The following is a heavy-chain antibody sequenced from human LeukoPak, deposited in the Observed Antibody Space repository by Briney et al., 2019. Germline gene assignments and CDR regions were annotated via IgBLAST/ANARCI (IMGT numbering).Heavy chain of an antibody. Sequence: PSETLSLTCTVSGGSISSSSYYWGWIRQPPGKGLEWIGSIYYSGSTYYNPSLKSRVTISVDTSKNQFSLKLSSVTAADTAVYYCARAVGGVQIYFDPWGQGTLVTVSS. CDR2: IYYSGST. CDR3: ARAVGGVQIYFDP. V-gene: IGHV4-39*01. J-gene: IGHJ5*02. D-gene: IGHD1-1*01. CDR1: GGSISSSSYY.